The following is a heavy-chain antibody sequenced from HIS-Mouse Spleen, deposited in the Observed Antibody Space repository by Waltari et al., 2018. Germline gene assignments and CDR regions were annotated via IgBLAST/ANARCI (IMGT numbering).Heavy chain of an antibody. D-gene: IGHD6-13*01. CDR3: AREIPYSSSWYDWYFDL. CDR2: IYYSGST. J-gene: IGHJ2*01. Sequence: QLQLQESGPGLVKPSETLSLTCTVSGGSISSSSYYWGWIRQPPGKGLEWIGSIYYSGSTEHNPSLKSGVTISVDTSKNQFSLKLGSVTAADTAVYYCAREIPYSSSWYDWYFDLWGRGTLVTVSS. CDR1: GGSISSSSYY. V-gene: IGHV4-39*07.